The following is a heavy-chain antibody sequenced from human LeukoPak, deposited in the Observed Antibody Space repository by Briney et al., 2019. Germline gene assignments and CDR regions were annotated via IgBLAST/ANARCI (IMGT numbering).Heavy chain of an antibody. J-gene: IGHJ4*02. Sequence: ASVKVSCKASGYIFSTYGVSWVRQAPGQGLEWRGWINTYNGNTNYAQKLQGRVTVTTDTSTSTAYMELRSLRSDDTAVYYCARNSHGYSSGWLQFNFDYWGQGTLVTVSS. V-gene: IGHV1-18*01. CDR1: GYIFSTYG. CDR2: INTYNGNT. D-gene: IGHD6-19*01. CDR3: ARNSHGYSSGWLQFNFDY.